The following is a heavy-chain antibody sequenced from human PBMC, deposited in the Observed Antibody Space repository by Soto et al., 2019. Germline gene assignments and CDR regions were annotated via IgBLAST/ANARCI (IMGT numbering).Heavy chain of an antibody. CDR3: ATGSGYYLLRGRQNAEYFQH. CDR1: GYTFTSYG. J-gene: IGHJ1*01. D-gene: IGHD3-22*01. Sequence: QVQLVQSGAEVKKPGASVKVSCKASGYTFTSYGISWVRQAPGQGLEWMGWISAYNGNTNYAQKLQGRVTMTTDTPTSTAYRELRSLRSDDTAVYYCATGSGYYLLRGRQNAEYFQHWGQGTLVTVSS. V-gene: IGHV1-18*01. CDR2: ISAYNGNT.